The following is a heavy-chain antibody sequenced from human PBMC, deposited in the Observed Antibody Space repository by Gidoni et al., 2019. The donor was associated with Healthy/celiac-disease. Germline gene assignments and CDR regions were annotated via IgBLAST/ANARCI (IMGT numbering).Heavy chain of an antibody. V-gene: IGHV3-21*01. Sequence: EEQLVESGGGQVKTGVSLSVSCLASGFTFSSYSRNWVRQAPGKGLEWASSISSSSSYIYYADSVKGQFTISRDNAKNSLYLQMNSLRAEDTAVYYCARYGAHEGLFDYWGQGTLVTVSS. J-gene: IGHJ4*02. CDR2: ISSSSSYI. D-gene: IGHD4-17*01. CDR3: ARYGAHEGLFDY. CDR1: GFTFSSYS.